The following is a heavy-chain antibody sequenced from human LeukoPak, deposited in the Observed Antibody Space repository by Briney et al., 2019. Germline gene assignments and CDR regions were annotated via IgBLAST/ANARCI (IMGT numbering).Heavy chain of an antibody. V-gene: IGHV1-2*02. J-gene: IGHJ6*02. Sequence: ASVKVSCKASGYTFTGYYMHWVRQAPGQGLEWMGWINPNSGGTNYAQKFQGRVTMTRDTSISTAYMELSRLRSDDTAVYYCARAPPSYNGMDVWGQGTTVTVSS. CDR3: ARAPPSYNGMDV. CDR2: INPNSGGT. CDR1: GYTFTGYY.